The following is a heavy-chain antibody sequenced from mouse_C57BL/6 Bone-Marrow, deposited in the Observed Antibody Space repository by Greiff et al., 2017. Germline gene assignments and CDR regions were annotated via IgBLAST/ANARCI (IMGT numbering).Heavy chain of an antibody. Sequence: EVQVVESGGGLVQPGGSLSLSCAASGFTFTDYYMSWVRQPPGKALEWLGFIRNKANGYTTEYSASVKGRFTISRDNSQSILYLQMNALRAEDSATYYCARDITTVGDYWGQGTSVTVSS. V-gene: IGHV7-3*01. J-gene: IGHJ4*01. CDR1: GFTFTDYY. D-gene: IGHD1-1*01. CDR2: IRNKANGYTT. CDR3: ARDITTVGDY.